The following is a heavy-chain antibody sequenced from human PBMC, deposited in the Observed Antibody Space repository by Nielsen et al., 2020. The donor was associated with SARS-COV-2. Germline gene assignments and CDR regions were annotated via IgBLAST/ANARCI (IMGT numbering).Heavy chain of an antibody. Sequence: GGSLRLSCSASGFTFSSYAMHWVRQAPGKGLEYVSAISSNGGSTYYADSVKGRFTISRDNSKNTLYLQMSSLRAEDTAVYYCVKGRYSNYGSWDYWGQGTLVTVSS. CDR1: GFTFSSYA. CDR2: ISSNGGST. V-gene: IGHV3-64D*08. CDR3: VKGRYSNYGSWDY. D-gene: IGHD4-11*01. J-gene: IGHJ4*02.